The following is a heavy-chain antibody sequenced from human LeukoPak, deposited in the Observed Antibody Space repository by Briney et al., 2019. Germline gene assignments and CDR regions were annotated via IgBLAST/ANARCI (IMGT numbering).Heavy chain of an antibody. V-gene: IGHV1-69*05. CDR2: IIPIFGTA. CDR1: GGTFISYA. D-gene: IGHD2-2*01. J-gene: IGHJ4*02. Sequence: SVKVSCKASGGTFISYAISWVRQAPGQGLEWMGGIIPIFGTANYAQKFQGRVTITTDESTSTAYMELSSLRSEDTAVYYCASRCSSTSCYPFDYWGQGTLVTVSS. CDR3: ASRCSSTSCYPFDY.